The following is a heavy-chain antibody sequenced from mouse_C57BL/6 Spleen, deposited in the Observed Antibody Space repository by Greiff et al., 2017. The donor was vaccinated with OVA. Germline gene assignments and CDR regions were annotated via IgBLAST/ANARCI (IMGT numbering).Heavy chain of an antibody. J-gene: IGHJ3*01. CDR2: ISGGGGNT. D-gene: IGHD2-12*01. CDR1: GFTFSSYT. CDR3: ARPFYDGFAY. V-gene: IGHV5-9*01. Sequence: EVQLQESGGGLVKPGGSLKLSCAASGFTFSSYTMSWVRQTPEKRLEWVATISGGGGNTYYPDSVKGRFTISRDNAKNTLYLQMSSLRSEDTALYYCARPFYDGFAYWGQGTLVTVSA.